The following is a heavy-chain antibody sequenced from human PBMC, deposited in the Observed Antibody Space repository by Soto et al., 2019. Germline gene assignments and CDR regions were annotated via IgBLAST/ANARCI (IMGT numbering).Heavy chain of an antibody. V-gene: IGHV1-18*01. J-gene: IGHJ4*02. D-gene: IGHD3-10*01. CDR1: GYTFTSYG. CDR3: ARDGPYDGSGKNRFDY. CDR2: ISAYNGNT. Sequence: ASVKVSCKASGYTFTSYGISWVRQAPGQGLEWMGWISAYNGNTNYAQKLQGRVTMTTDTSTSTAYMELRSLRSDDTAVYYCARDGPYDGSGKNRFDYWGQGTLVTVSS.